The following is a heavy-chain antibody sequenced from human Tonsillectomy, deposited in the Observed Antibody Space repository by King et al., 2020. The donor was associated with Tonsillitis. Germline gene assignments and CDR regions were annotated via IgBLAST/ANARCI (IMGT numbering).Heavy chain of an antibody. CDR2: INHDGSDK. D-gene: IGHD3-22*01. CDR1: GFIFSNYW. Sequence: VQLVESGGGLVQPGGSLRLSCAASGFIFSNYWMTWVRQAPGKGLEWVANINHDGSDKYYVDSVKGRFTISRDNAKNSLYLEMNSLRGEDAAEYYCTRDLGRRGHYEEGGQGTRVTVSA. J-gene: IGHJ4*02. CDR3: TRDLGRRGHYEE. V-gene: IGHV3-7*01.